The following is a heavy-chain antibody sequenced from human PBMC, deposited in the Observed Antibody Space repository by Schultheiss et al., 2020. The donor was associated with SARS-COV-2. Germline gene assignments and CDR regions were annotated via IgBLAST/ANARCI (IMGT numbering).Heavy chain of an antibody. J-gene: IGHJ5*02. V-gene: IGHV3-30*03. Sequence: GGSLRLSCAASGFTFSSYGMQWVRQAPGKGLEWVAVISYDGSNKYYADSVKGRFTISRDNSKNTLYLQMNSLRAEDTAVYYCARGAPLQSGGFDPWGQGTLVTVSS. CDR1: GFTFSSYG. CDR3: ARGAPLQSGGFDP. D-gene: IGHD4-11*01. CDR2: ISYDGSNK.